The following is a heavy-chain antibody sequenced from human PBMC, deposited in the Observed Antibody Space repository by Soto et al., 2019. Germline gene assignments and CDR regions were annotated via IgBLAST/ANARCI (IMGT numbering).Heavy chain of an antibody. CDR2: ISSSSSYI. CDR1: GFTCSSYS. D-gene: IGHD3-22*01. J-gene: IGHJ4*02. CDR3: ARDQRLDYYDSSGYYPFDY. V-gene: IGHV3-21*01. Sequence: GGSLRLSCAASGFTCSSYSMNWVRQAPGKGLEWVSSISSSSSYIYYADSVKGRFTISRDNAKNSLYLQMNSLRAEDTAVYYCARDQRLDYYDSSGYYPFDYWGQGTLVTVSS.